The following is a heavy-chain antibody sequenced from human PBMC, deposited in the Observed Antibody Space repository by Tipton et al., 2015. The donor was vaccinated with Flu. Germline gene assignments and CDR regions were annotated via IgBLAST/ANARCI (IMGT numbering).Heavy chain of an antibody. Sequence: SLRLSCEGSDFTFSNYEMIWVRQPPGKGLEWVSYISTSGRYIYYADSVKGRFTISRDNAKNSLCLQMNSLRAEDTAVYYCARDGYCIGGSCYEEGGMDVWGQGTTVTVSS. J-gene: IGHJ6*02. CDR2: ISTSGRYI. CDR1: DFTFSNYE. V-gene: IGHV3-48*03. CDR3: ARDGYCIGGSCYEEGGMDV. D-gene: IGHD2-15*01.